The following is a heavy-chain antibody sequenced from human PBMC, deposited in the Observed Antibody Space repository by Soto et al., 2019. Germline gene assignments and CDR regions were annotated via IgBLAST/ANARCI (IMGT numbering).Heavy chain of an antibody. CDR1: GGSISSYY. D-gene: IGHD1-1*01. Sequence: SETLSLTCTVSGGSISSYYWSWIRQPPGKGLEWIGYIYYSGSTNYNPSLNSRVTISVDTSKNQFSLKLSSVTAADTAVYYCAREYTTYFDYWGQGTLVTVSS. J-gene: IGHJ4*02. CDR3: AREYTTYFDY. CDR2: IYYSGST. V-gene: IGHV4-59*01.